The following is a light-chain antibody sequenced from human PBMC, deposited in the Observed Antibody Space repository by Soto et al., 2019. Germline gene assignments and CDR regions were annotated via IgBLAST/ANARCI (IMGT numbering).Light chain of an antibody. Sequence: EILMTKSPATLSVSPGERATLSCRASESVAGHLAWYQQKPGQAPRLLIHGASIRATGIPVRFRGSGSGTEFTLTISSLQSEDVAVYYCQEYDGWPRTFGQGTKLDIK. J-gene: IGKJ1*01. CDR1: ESVAGH. V-gene: IGKV3-15*01. CDR3: QEYDGWPRT. CDR2: GAS.